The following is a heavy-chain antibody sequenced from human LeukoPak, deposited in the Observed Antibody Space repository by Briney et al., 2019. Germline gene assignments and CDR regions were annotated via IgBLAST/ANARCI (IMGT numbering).Heavy chain of an antibody. CDR1: GGSFSGYY. V-gene: IGHV4-34*01. CDR2: INHSGST. J-gene: IGHJ4*02. D-gene: IGHD1-20*01. Sequence: KPSETLSLTCAVYGGSFSGYYWSWIRQPPGKGLEWIGEINHSGSTNYNPSLKSRVIISVDTSKNQFSLKLSSVTAADTAVYYCARDRNWNFDYWGQGTLVTVSS. CDR3: ARDRNWNFDY.